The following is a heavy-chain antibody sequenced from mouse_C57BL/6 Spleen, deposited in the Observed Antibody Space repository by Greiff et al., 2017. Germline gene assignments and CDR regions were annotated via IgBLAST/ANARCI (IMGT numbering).Heavy chain of an antibody. CDR3: VRLYYYAMDY. CDR1: GFSFNTYA. CDR2: IRSKSNNYAT. Sequence: EVKLMESGGGLVQPKGSLKLSCAASGFSFNTYAMNWVRQAPGKGLEWVARIRSKSNNYATYYADSVKDRFTISRDDSESMLYLQMNNLKTEDTAMDYCVRLYYYAMDYWGQGTSVTVSS. J-gene: IGHJ4*01. V-gene: IGHV10-1*01.